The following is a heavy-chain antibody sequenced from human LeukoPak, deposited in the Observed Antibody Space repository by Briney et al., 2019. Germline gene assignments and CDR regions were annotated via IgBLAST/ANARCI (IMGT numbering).Heavy chain of an antibody. J-gene: IGHJ4*02. D-gene: IGHD3-10*01. CDR3: AREARPQYYYGSGSPNAYFDY. Sequence: SQTLSLTCAICGDSVSSNSAAWNWIRQSPSRGLEWLGRTYYRSKWYNGYAVSLKSRITITPDTSKNQFSLQLNSVTPEDTAVYYCAREARPQYYYGSGSPNAYFDYWGQGTLVTVSS. V-gene: IGHV6-1*01. CDR1: GDSVSSNSAA. CDR2: TYYRSKWYN.